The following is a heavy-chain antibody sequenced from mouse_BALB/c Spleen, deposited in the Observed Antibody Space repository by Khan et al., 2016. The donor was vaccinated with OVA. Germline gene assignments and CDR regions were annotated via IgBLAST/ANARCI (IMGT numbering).Heavy chain of an antibody. J-gene: IGHJ1*01. Sequence: VQLKQSGAELVKPGPSVKLSCTASGFNIKDTYVHWVKERPEQGLEWIGRIAPANGNTEYDPKFQGKATITPDTSSNTSYLQLSSLTSEDTAVDYCVHPCDEPRNLDVWGAGTTVTVSS. CDR3: VHPCDEPRNLDV. D-gene: IGHD2-3*01. CDR2: IAPANGNT. CDR1: GFNIKDTY. V-gene: IGHV14-3*02.